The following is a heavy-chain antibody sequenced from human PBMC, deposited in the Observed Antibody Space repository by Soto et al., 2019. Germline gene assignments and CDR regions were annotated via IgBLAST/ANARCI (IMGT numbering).Heavy chain of an antibody. Sequence: QVKLVQSGAEVKKPGSSVKVSCKASGGTFTSYAISWVRRAPGQGLEWMGGVIPLFGTANYAPNIQDRVTITADASTSTAYMELSCVRSEDTALYYCAKGGLGGGDCFSFFDSWGQGTLVTVSA. J-gene: IGHJ4*02. V-gene: IGHV1-69*01. D-gene: IGHD2-21*02. CDR2: VIPLFGTA. CDR1: GGTFTSYA. CDR3: AKGGLGGGDCFSFFDS.